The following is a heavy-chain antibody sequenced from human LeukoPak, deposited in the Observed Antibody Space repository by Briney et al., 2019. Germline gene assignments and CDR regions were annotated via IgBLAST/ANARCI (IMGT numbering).Heavy chain of an antibody. V-gene: IGHV4-59*08. CDR2: IYYSGST. CDR1: GGSISSYY. J-gene: IGHJ4*02. D-gene: IGHD4-17*01. Sequence: PSETLSLTCTVSGGSISSYYRSWIRQPPGKGLEWIGYIYYSGSTNYNPSLKSRVTISVDTSKNQFSLKLSSVTAADTAVYYCARHDAHGDYAMSDYWGQGTLVTVSS. CDR3: ARHDAHGDYAMSDY.